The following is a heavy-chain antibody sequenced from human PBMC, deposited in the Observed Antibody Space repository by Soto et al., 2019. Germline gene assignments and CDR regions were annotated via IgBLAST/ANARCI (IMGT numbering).Heavy chain of an antibody. Sequence: PSETLSLTCTVSGGSISSYCWSWIRQPPGKGLEWIGYIYYSGSTYYADSVKGRFTISRDNSKNSLYLQMNSLRAEDTAVYYCAKRDSSGYYPYYYGMDVWGQGTTVTVSS. CDR3: AKRDSSGYYPYYYGMDV. D-gene: IGHD3-22*01. CDR1: GGSISSYC. V-gene: IGHV4-59*12. CDR2: IYYSGST. J-gene: IGHJ6*02.